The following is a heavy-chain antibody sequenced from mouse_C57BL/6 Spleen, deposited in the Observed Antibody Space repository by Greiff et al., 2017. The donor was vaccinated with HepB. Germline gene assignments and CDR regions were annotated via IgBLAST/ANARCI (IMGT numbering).Heavy chain of an antibody. CDR1: GFTFSDYG. Sequence: EVQLVESGGGLVQPGGSLKLSCAASGFTFSDYGMAWVRQAPRKGPEWVAFISNLAYSSDYEDTVTGRFTISRENATNTLYLEMSSLRSEDTAMYYCARQLRLGDAMDYWGQGTSVTVSS. V-gene: IGHV5-15*01. CDR3: ARQLRLGDAMDY. D-gene: IGHD3-2*02. J-gene: IGHJ4*01. CDR2: ISNLAYSS.